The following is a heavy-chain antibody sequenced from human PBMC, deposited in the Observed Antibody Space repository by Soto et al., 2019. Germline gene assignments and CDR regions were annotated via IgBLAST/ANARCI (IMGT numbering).Heavy chain of an antibody. Sequence: PSETLSLTCAVYGGSVSGYYWSWIRQPPGKGLEWVGEINHSGSTNYNPSLKSRVTISVDTSKNQFSLKLSSVPAADTAVYYCARGLPPNHIGPRPGFTRGGGNWFDPWGQGTLVTVPQ. CDR3: ARGLPPNHIGPRPGFTRGGGNWFDP. CDR1: GGSVSGYY. CDR2: INHSGST. J-gene: IGHJ5*02. D-gene: IGHD2-21*01. V-gene: IGHV4-34*01.